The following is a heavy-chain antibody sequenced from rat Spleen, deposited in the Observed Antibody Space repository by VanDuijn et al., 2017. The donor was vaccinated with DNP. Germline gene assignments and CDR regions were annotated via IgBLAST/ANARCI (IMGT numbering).Heavy chain of an antibody. CDR2: INYDGSRT. D-gene: IGHD1-11*01. J-gene: IGHJ3*01. CDR1: RFTFSNYD. V-gene: IGHV5S10*01. CDR3: TTEGDYGNDWFAY. Sequence: EVQLVESGGGLVQPGRSMKLSCAASRFTFSNYDMAWVRQAPKKGLEWVATINYDGSRTYYRDSVKGRFTISRDNAKSTLYLQMDSLRSEDTAAYYCTTEGDYGNDWFAYWGQGTLVTVSS.